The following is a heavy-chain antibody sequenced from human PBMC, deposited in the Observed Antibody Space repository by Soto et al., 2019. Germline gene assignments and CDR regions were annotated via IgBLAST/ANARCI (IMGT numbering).Heavy chain of an antibody. D-gene: IGHD6-13*01. Sequence: PSETLSHTCTVSGGSISSSSYYWGWIRQPPGKGLEWIGSIYYSGSTYYNPSLKSRVTISVDTSKNQFSLKLSSVTAADTAVYYCARHRPYYSSSWYGMDVWGQGTTVTVSS. CDR2: IYYSGST. J-gene: IGHJ6*02. CDR3: ARHRPYYSSSWYGMDV. V-gene: IGHV4-39*01. CDR1: GGSISSSSYY.